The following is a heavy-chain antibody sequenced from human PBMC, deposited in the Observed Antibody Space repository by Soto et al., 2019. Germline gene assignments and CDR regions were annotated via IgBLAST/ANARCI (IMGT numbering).Heavy chain of an antibody. CDR1: GFIFSNFG. Sequence: QVQLVESGGGAVQPGRSLRLSCAASGFIFSNFGMHWVRQAPGKGLEWVAGIWYDGVNKYYADSVKGRFTISRDNSKNTLYLEMNSLRAEDTTLYYCARDVGSGTYYLDYWGQGTLVTVSA. V-gene: IGHV3-33*01. CDR2: IWYDGVNK. J-gene: IGHJ4*02. D-gene: IGHD1-26*01. CDR3: ARDVGSGTYYLDY.